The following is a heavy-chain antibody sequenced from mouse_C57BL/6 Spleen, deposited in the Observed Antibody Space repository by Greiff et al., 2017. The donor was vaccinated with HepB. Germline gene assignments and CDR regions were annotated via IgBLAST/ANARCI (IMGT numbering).Heavy chain of an antibody. J-gene: IGHJ3*01. D-gene: IGHD2-2*01. CDR3: AMVTTRAWFAY. V-gene: IGHV1-69*01. CDR1: GYTFTSYW. Sequence: VQLQQPGAELVMPGASVKLSCKASGYTFTSYWMHWVKQRPGQGLEWIGEIDPSDSYTNYNKKFKGKSTLTVDKSSSTAYMQLSSLTSEDAAVYYCAMVTTRAWFAYWGQGTLVTVSA. CDR2: IDPSDSYT.